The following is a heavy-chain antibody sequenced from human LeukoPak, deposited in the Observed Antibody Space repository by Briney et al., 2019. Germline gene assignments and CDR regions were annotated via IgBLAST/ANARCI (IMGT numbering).Heavy chain of an antibody. CDR1: GGSFSGYY. CDR3: ARAPFQRWLQSRRYNWFDP. V-gene: IGHV4-34*01. CDR2: INHSGST. Sequence: KTSETLSLTCAVYGGSFSGYYWSWIRQPPGKGLEWIGEINHSGSTNYNPSLQSRVTISVDTSKNQFSLKLSSVTAADTAVYYCARAPFQRWLQSRRYNWFDPWGQGTLVTVSS. J-gene: IGHJ5*02. D-gene: IGHD5-24*01.